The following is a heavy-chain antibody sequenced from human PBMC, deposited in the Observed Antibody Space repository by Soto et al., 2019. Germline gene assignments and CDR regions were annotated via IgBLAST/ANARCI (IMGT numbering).Heavy chain of an antibody. Sequence: GGSLRLSCSASGFTFNSYAMHWVRQAPGKGLEFVSAISSYGADTYYADSVKGRFAISRDNSKNTLYLQMSSLRAEDTALYYCVKEGYMRSDWYGQFDYWGQGALVTVSS. CDR2: ISSYGADT. CDR3: VKEGYMRSDWYGQFDY. D-gene: IGHD6-19*01. J-gene: IGHJ4*02. CDR1: GFTFNSYA. V-gene: IGHV3-64D*06.